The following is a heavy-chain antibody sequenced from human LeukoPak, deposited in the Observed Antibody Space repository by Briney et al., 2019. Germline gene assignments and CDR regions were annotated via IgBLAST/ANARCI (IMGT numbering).Heavy chain of an antibody. CDR3: ARDHWVTMVRGVIPLYGLDV. CDR1: GFTFSSYS. V-gene: IGHV3-21*01. Sequence: GGSLRLSCAASGFTFSSYSMNWVRQAPGKGLEWVSSISSSSSYIYYADSVKGRFTISRDNAKNSLYLQMNSLRAEDTAVYYCARDHWVTMVRGVIPLYGLDVWGQGSTVTVSS. D-gene: IGHD3-10*01. J-gene: IGHJ6*02. CDR2: ISSSSSYI.